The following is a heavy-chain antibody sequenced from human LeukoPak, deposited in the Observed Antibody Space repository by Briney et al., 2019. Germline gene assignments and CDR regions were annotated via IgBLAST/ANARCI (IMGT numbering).Heavy chain of an antibody. V-gene: IGHV1-69*01. Sequence: ASVKVSCKASGDTFNNYNVNWVRQAPGQGLEWMGGITPIFGTANYAQKFQGRVTITAAESTSTAYLELRSLRSDDTAVYYCARDRRAAAGTNVYWGQGTLVTVSS. D-gene: IGHD6-13*01. CDR3: ARDRRAAAGTNVY. CDR1: GDTFNNYN. CDR2: ITPIFGTA. J-gene: IGHJ4*02.